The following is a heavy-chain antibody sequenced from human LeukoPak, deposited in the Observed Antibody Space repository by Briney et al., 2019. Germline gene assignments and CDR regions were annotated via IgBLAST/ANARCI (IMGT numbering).Heavy chain of an antibody. D-gene: IGHD1-26*01. CDR2: INHSGST. CDR1: GGSFSGYY. CDR3: ASIVGATALDY. Sequence: SETLSLTYAVYGGSFSGYYWSWIRQPPGKGLEWIGEINHSGSTNYNPSLKSRVTISVDTSKNQFSLKLSSVTAADTAVYYCASIVGATALDYWGQGTLVTVSS. J-gene: IGHJ4*02. V-gene: IGHV4-34*01.